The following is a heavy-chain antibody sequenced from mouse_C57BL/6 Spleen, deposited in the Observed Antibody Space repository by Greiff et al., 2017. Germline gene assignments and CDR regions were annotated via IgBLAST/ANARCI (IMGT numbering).Heavy chain of an antibody. CDR2: ISSGGSYT. D-gene: IGHD1-1*01. J-gene: IGHJ2*01. CDR1: GFTFSSYG. V-gene: IGHV5-6*01. CDR3: ARHEDYYGSSCCYFDY. Sequence: EVQRVESGGDLVKPGGSLKLSCAASGFTFSSYGMSWVRQTPDKRLEWVATISSGGSYTYYPDSVKGRFTISSDNAKNTLYLQMSSLKSEDTAMYYCARHEDYYGSSCCYFDYWGQGTTLTVSS.